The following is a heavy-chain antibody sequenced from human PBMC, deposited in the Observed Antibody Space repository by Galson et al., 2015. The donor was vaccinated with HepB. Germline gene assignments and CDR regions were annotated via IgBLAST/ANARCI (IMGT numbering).Heavy chain of an antibody. CDR2: IIPILGTA. Sequence: SVKVSCKASGGTFSRYSNTFSRDAISWVRQAPGQGLEWMGWIIPILGTADYAEKFRGRVTITADKSTSTAYMELSSLRSDDTAVYYCARSSKDAVFGVINAWFDPWGQGTLVTVSS. CDR1: GGTFSRYSNTFSRDA. CDR3: ARSSKDAVFGVINAWFDP. V-gene: IGHV1-69*10. J-gene: IGHJ5*02. D-gene: IGHD3-3*01.